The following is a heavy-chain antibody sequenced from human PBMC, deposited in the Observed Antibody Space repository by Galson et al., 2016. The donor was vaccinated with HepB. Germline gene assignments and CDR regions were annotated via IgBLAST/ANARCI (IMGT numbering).Heavy chain of an antibody. CDR3: TTAFNWNYGSYYYYYYGMDV. Sequence: SLRLSCAASGFTFSNAWMSWVRQAPGKGLEWVGHIKSKTDGGTTDYAAPVQGRFSISRDDSKNTLYLQMNSLKTEDTAVYYCTTAFNWNYGSYYYYYYGMDVWGKGTTVTVSS. J-gene: IGHJ6*04. CDR1: GFTFSNAW. V-gene: IGHV3-15*01. CDR2: IKSKTDGGTT. D-gene: IGHD1-7*01.